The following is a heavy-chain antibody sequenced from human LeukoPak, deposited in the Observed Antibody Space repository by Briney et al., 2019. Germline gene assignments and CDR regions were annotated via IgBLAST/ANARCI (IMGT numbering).Heavy chain of an antibody. J-gene: IGHJ4*02. Sequence: PGRSLRLSCAASGFTFSSYAMHWVRQAPGKGLEWVAVISYDGSNKYYADSVKGRFTISRDNSKNTLYLQMNSLRAEDTAVYYCARDWHCGGDCDPHFDYWGQGTLVTVSS. V-gene: IGHV3-30-3*01. CDR2: ISYDGSNK. D-gene: IGHD2-21*02. CDR1: GFTFSSYA. CDR3: ARDWHCGGDCDPHFDY.